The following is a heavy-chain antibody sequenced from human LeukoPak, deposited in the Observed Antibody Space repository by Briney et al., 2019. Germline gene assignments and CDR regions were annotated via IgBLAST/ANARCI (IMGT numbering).Heavy chain of an antibody. CDR2: IHYRGTT. CDR3: ARLAYDFWSSFPTYFNIDS. Sequence: SETLSLTCTVSGASISTTNYYWGWIRQPPGKGLEWIGSIHYRGTTSYKPSLKGRVTTSIDTSKNHFSLELRSLTAADTAVYYCARLAYDFWSSFPTYFNIDSWGQGILVTVS. J-gene: IGHJ4*02. CDR1: GASISTTNYY. D-gene: IGHD3-3*01. V-gene: IGHV4-39*02.